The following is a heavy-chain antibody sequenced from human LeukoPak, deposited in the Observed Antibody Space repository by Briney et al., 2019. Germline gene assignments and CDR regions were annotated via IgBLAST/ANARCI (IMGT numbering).Heavy chain of an antibody. CDR2: ISWNSGSI. Sequence: PGGSLRLSCAASGFTFDDYAMHWVRQAPGKGLEWVSGISWNSGSIGYADSVKGRFTISRDNAKNSLYLQMNSLRAEDTALYYCAKDIGSGSYGGWFDPWGQGTLVTVSS. D-gene: IGHD1-26*01. CDR1: GFTFDDYA. CDR3: AKDIGSGSYGGWFDP. V-gene: IGHV3-9*01. J-gene: IGHJ5*02.